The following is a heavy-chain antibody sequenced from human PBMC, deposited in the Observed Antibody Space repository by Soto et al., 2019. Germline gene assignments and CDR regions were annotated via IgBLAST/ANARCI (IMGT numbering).Heavy chain of an antibody. CDR3: ARDLYPLAYYFDY. CDR1: GYTFTNHG. Sequence: QVQLVQSGAEVKKPGASVKVSCKASGYTFTNHGISWVRQAPGQGLEWLGWISGHNGNTKYAQRLQGRVTMTTDTSTSTAYMELRSLKSDDTAVYYCARDLYPLAYYFDYWGAGTLVTVSS. CDR2: ISGHNGNT. J-gene: IGHJ4*02. V-gene: IGHV1-18*01.